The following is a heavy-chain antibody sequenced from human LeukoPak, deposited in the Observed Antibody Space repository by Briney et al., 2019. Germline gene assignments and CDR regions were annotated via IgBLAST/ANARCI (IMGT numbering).Heavy chain of an antibody. V-gene: IGHV4-30-2*01. D-gene: IGHD6-13*01. CDR1: GGSISSGGYY. J-gene: IGHJ5*02. CDR3: AREYSSPRWFDP. CDR2: IYHSGST. Sequence: SQTLSLTCTVSGGSISSGGYYWSWIRQPPGKGLEWIGYIYHSGSTYYNPSLKSRVTISVDRSKNQFSLKLSSVTAADTAVYYCAREYSSPRWFDPWGQGTLVTVSS.